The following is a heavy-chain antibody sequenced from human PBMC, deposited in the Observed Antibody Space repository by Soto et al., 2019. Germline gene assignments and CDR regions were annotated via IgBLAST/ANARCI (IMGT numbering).Heavy chain of an antibody. D-gene: IGHD6-13*01. V-gene: IGHV3-33*01. J-gene: IGHJ4*02. CDR3: ATDGEGGIAAAGDY. CDR1: GFTFSSYG. Sequence: QVQLVESGGGVVQPGRYLRLYCAASGFTFSSYGMPWVRQAPGKGLEWVAVIWYDGSNKYYADSVKGRFTISRDNSKNTLYLQMNSLRAEDTAVYYCATDGEGGIAAAGDYWGQGTLVTVSS. CDR2: IWYDGSNK.